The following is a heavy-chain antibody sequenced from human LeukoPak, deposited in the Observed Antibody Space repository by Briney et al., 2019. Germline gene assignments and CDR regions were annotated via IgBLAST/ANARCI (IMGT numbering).Heavy chain of an antibody. CDR1: GFTFNAYT. CDR3: ARESYDFWSGSGGEYYYYGMDV. Sequence: GGSLRLSCAASGFTFNAYTMNWVRQAPGKGMEWVSSISSGSSYIYYADSVKGRFTISRDNAKNSLYLQMNSLRAEDTAVYYCARESYDFWSGSGGEYYYYGMDVWGQGTTVTVSS. V-gene: IGHV3-21*01. D-gene: IGHD3-3*01. J-gene: IGHJ6*02. CDR2: ISSGSSYI.